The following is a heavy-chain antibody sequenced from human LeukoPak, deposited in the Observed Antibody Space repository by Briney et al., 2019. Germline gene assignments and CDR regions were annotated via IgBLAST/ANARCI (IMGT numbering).Heavy chain of an antibody. D-gene: IGHD3-22*01. CDR2: IYYSGST. V-gene: IGHV4-39*01. Sequence: PSETLSLACTVSGGSINSNTYYWGWIRQPPGKGLEWIGSIYYSGSTYYNPSLKSRVTISVDTSKNQFSLKLSSVTAADTAVYYCARLSGYYSALFDYWGQGTLVTVSS. CDR3: ARLSGYYSALFDY. J-gene: IGHJ4*02. CDR1: GGSINSNTYY.